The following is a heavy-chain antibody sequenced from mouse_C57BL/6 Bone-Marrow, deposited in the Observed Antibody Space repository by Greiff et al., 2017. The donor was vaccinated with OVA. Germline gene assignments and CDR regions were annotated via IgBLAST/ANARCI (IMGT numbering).Heavy chain of an antibody. CDR1: GFNIKDDY. CDR3: TTPRSYYAMDY. CDR2: IDPENGDT. J-gene: IGHJ4*01. V-gene: IGHV14-4*01. Sequence: EVQGVESGAELVRPGASVKLSCTASGFNIKDDYMHWVKQRPEQGLEWIGWIDPENGDTEYASKFQGKATITADTSSNTAYLQLSSLTSEDTAVYYCTTPRSYYAMDYWGQGTSVTVSS.